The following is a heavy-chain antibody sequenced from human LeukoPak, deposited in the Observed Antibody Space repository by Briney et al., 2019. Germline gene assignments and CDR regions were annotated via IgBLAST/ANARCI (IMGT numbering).Heavy chain of an antibody. Sequence: SESLSLTCVVYGGSLSGSYWRWIRQSPGKGLGWIGEINHSGSTNYNPSLKSRVTISVDTSKNQFSLKLSSVTAADTAVYYCARVTYYYGSGSYSHFDYWGQGTLVTVSS. CDR2: INHSGST. CDR3: ARVTYYYGSGSYSHFDY. CDR1: GGSLSGSY. D-gene: IGHD3-10*01. J-gene: IGHJ4*02. V-gene: IGHV4-34*01.